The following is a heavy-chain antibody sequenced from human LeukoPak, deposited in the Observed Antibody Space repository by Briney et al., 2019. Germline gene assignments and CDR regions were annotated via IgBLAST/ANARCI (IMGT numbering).Heavy chain of an antibody. V-gene: IGHV1-46*01. CDR2: INPSGGST. CDR3: ARDMGFTYYDFWSGYEGPCDY. D-gene: IGHD3-3*01. Sequence: ASVKVSCKASGYTFTSYYMHWVRQAPGQGLEWMGIINPSGGSTSYAQKFQGRVTMTRDMSTSTVYMELSSLRSEDTAVYYCARDMGFTYYDFWSGYEGPCDYWGQGTLVTVSS. CDR1: GYTFTSYY. J-gene: IGHJ4*02.